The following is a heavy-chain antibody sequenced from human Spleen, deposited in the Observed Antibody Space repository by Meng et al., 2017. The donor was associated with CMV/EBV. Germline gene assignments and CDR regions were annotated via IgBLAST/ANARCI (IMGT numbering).Heavy chain of an antibody. Sequence: ASVKVSCKASGYKFIDFYVHWVRQAPGQGLEWMGWIDPNSGDTNYQRKFQGRVTLTRDTSISTAYMELSSLRSDDTAFYYCARVRQDRYGYKYYYGMDVWGQGTTVTVSS. CDR3: ARVRQDRYGYKYYYGMDV. V-gene: IGHV1-2*02. CDR2: IDPNSGDT. D-gene: IGHD5-18*01. CDR1: GYKFIDFY. J-gene: IGHJ6*02.